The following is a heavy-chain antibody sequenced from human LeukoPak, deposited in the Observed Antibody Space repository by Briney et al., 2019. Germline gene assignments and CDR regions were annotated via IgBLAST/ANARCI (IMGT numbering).Heavy chain of an antibody. V-gene: IGHV4-34*01. CDR3: ARPRRTRIFDY. Sequence: SETLSLTCAVYGGSFSGYYWSWIRQPPGKGLEWIGEINHSGSTNYNPSLKSRVTISVDTSKNQFSLKLSSVTAADTAVYYCARPRRTRIFDYWGQGTLVTVSS. CDR1: GGSFSGYY. CDR2: INHSGST. J-gene: IGHJ4*02. D-gene: IGHD1-7*01.